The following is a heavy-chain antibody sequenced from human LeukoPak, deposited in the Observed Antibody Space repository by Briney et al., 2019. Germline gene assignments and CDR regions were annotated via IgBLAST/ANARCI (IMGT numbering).Heavy chain of an antibody. J-gene: IGHJ5*02. Sequence: PSETLSLTCTVSGGSISSSSYYWGWIRQPPGKGLEWIGSIYYSGSTYYNPSLKSRVTISVDTSKNQFSLKLSSVTAADTAVYYCARRLPSGWYPNWFDPWGQGTLVTVSS. CDR1: GGSISSSSYY. CDR3: ARRLPSGWYPNWFDP. CDR2: IYYSGST. V-gene: IGHV4-39*01. D-gene: IGHD6-19*01.